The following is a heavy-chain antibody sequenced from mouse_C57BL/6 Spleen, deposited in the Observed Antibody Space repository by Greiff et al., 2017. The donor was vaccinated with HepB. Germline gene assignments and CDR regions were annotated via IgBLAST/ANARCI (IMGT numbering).Heavy chain of an antibody. Sequence: QVQLQQSGPELVKPGASVKISCKASGYAFSSSWMNWVKQRPGKGLEWIGRIYPGDGDTNYNGKFKGKATLTADKSSSTAYMQLSSLTSEDSAVYFCARWGTAQANWFAYWGQGTLVTVSA. V-gene: IGHV1-82*01. J-gene: IGHJ3*01. CDR2: IYPGDGDT. CDR1: GYAFSSSW. D-gene: IGHD3-2*02. CDR3: ARWGTAQANWFAY.